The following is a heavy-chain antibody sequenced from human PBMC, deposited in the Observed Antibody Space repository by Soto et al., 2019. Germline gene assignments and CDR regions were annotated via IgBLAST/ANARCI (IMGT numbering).Heavy chain of an antibody. D-gene: IGHD3-9*01. V-gene: IGHV1-69*13. CDR2: IIPTFGTA. Sequence: GASVKVSCKASVGTFSSNAISWVRQAPGQGLEWMGGIIPTFGTANYAQKFQGRVTITADESISTAYMELSSLRSEDTAVYYCATDILTGSNYMDVWGKGTTVTVSS. CDR3: ATDILTGSNYMDV. CDR1: VGTFSSNA. J-gene: IGHJ6*03.